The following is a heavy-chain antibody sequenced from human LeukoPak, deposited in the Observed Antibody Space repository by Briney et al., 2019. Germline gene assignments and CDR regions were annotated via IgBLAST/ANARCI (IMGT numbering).Heavy chain of an antibody. J-gene: IGHJ3*01. CDR3: AKSGRTVWTFDV. CDR2: VSGRLNRT. V-gene: IGHV3-23*01. CDR1: GFNFSIYA. D-gene: IGHD3-16*01. Sequence: GGSLRLSCAASGFNFSIYALSWVRQAPGKGLEWVSGVSGRLNRTYYADSVKGRFTISRDNSYNTVHLQMSSLRVEDTAVYYCAKSGRTVWTFDVWGQGTRVTVSS.